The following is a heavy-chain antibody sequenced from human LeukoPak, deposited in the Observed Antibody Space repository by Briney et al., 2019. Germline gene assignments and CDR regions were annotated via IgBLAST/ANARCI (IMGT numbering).Heavy chain of an antibody. V-gene: IGHV3-48*03. CDR2: ISNSGSTI. CDR3: ARGSHSNKPSYYYMDV. D-gene: IGHD1-14*01. Sequence: GGSLRLSCAASGFTFSNYEMNWVRQAPGKGLEWGSYISNSGSTIYYADSVKGRFAISRDNAKNSLYLQMNSLRAEDTAVYYCARGSHSNKPSYYYMDVWGKGTTVTVSS. CDR1: GFTFSNYE. J-gene: IGHJ6*03.